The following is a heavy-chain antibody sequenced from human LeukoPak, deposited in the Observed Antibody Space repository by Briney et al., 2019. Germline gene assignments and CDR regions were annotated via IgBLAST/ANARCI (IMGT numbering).Heavy chain of an antibody. D-gene: IGHD1-7*01. CDR2: IWYDGSNK. V-gene: IGHV3-33*01. J-gene: IGHJ6*02. Sequence: GRSLRLSCAASGFTFSSYGMHWVRQAPGKGLEWVAVIWYDGSNKYYADSVKGRFTISRDNSKNTLYPQMNSLRAEDTAVYYCARDENRLRTTEEMDVWGQGTTVTVSS. CDR1: GFTFSSYG. CDR3: ARDENRLRTTEEMDV.